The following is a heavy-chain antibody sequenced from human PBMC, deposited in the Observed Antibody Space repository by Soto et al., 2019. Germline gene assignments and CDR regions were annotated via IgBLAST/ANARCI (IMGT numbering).Heavy chain of an antibody. CDR3: VRLSDILTGYTPYYYYGMDV. V-gene: IGHV1-69*13. CDR1: GVTFSGYA. J-gene: IGHJ6*02. CDR2: IIPIFGTA. Sequence: ASVKVSCKASGVTFSGYAISWVRQAPGQGLEWKGGIIPIFGTANYAQKFQGRVTITADESTSTAYMELSSLRSEDRAMYYCVRLSDILTGYTPYYYYGMDVWGQGTTVTVSS. D-gene: IGHD3-9*01.